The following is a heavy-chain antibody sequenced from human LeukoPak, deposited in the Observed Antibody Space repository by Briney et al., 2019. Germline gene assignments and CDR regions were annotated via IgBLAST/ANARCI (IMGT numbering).Heavy chain of an antibody. V-gene: IGHV3-23*01. CDR3: AKDAKDIVVVPAAFRYGMDV. CDR1: GFTFSSYA. J-gene: IGHJ6*02. Sequence: GGSLRLSCAASGFTFSSYAMSWVRQAPGKGLEWVSAISGSGGSTYYADSVKGRFTISRDNSKNTLYLQVNSLRAEDTAVYYCAKDAKDIVVVPAAFRYGMDVWGQGTTVTVSS. CDR2: ISGSGGST. D-gene: IGHD2-2*01.